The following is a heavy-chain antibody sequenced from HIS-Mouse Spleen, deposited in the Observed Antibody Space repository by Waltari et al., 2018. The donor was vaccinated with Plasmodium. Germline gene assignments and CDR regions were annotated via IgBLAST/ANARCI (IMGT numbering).Heavy chain of an antibody. J-gene: IGHJ4*02. CDR1: GGSLIRSRYY. CDR2: IYYSGIT. CDR3: ARVGRGYSGYDSVVVGY. Sequence: QLQLQASGPGLVKPSVTLSLPCPVSGGSLIRSRYYWGRLRPPPGKGLEWIGSIYYSGITYYNPSLKSRVTISVDTSKNQFSLKLSSVTAADTAVYYCARVGRGYSGYDSVVVGYWGQGTLVTVSS. V-gene: IGHV4-39*07. D-gene: IGHD5-12*01.